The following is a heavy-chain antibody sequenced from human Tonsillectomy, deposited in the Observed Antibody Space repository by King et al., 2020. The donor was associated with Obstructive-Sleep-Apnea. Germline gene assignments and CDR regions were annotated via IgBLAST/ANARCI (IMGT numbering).Heavy chain of an antibody. J-gene: IGHJ6*02. D-gene: IGHD3-10*01. CDR3: ASEILWFGEVLSHRGGMDV. CDR1: GGSLSSYY. Sequence: VQLQQWGAGLLKPSETLSLTCAVYGGSLSSYYWTWIRQPPGKGLEWIGEINHSGSTNYNPSLKSRVTISVDTSKNQFSLKLSSVTAADTAVYYCASEILWFGEVLSHRGGMDVWGQGTTVTVSS. CDR2: INHSGST. V-gene: IGHV4-34*01.